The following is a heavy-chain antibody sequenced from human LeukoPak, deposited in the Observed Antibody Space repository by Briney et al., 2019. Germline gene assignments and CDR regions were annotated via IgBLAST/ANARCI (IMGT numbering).Heavy chain of an antibody. Sequence: SETLSLTCTVSGGSISSSSYYWSWIRQPPGKGLEWIGSIYYSGSTYYNPSLKSRVTISVDTSKNQFSLKLSSVTAADTAVYYCARAKYSGSYLFDYWGQGTQVTVSS. CDR2: IYYSGST. J-gene: IGHJ4*02. V-gene: IGHV4-39*01. CDR3: ARAKYSGSYLFDY. D-gene: IGHD1-26*01. CDR1: GGSISSSSYY.